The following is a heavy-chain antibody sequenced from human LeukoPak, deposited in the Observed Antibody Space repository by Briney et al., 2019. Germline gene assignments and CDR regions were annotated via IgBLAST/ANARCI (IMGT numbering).Heavy chain of an antibody. D-gene: IGHD4-23*01. CDR1: NDSISSYC. CDR2: MCPSGRT. Sequence: PSETLSLTCTVSNDSISSYCCSWVRQPPGKGQGWIGFMCPSGRTDYNPSLKSRVTMSIDTSKNQLSMELRFLTAADTAVYYCATSYDGKTAPYDLWGHGTLVTVSS. CDR3: ATSYDGKTAPYDL. J-gene: IGHJ5*02. V-gene: IGHV4-4*08.